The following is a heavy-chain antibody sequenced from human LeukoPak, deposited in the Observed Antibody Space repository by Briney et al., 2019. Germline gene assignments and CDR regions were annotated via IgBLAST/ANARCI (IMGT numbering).Heavy chain of an antibody. Sequence: QPGGSLRLSCSASGFTFSSYAMHWVRQAPGKGLEYVSGISSNGGRTDYADSVRGRFTISRDNSKNTLYLQMSSLRAEDTAVYYCVKGITMIAKLPLDYWGQGTLVTVSS. CDR3: VKGITMIAKLPLDY. CDR1: GFTFSSYA. J-gene: IGHJ4*02. V-gene: IGHV3-64D*09. D-gene: IGHD3-22*01. CDR2: ISSNGGRT.